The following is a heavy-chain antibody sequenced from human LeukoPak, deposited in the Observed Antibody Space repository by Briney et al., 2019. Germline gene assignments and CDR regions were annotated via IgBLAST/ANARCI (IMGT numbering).Heavy chain of an antibody. CDR3: ARDPIAAAGLNWFDP. CDR1: GYTFTGYY. J-gene: IGHJ5*02. Sequence: ASVKVSCKASGYTFTGYYMHWVRQAPGQGLEWMGWINPNSGGTNYAQKFQGRVTMTRDTSISTAYMELSRLRSDDTAVYYCARDPIAAAGLNWFDPWGQGALVTVSS. D-gene: IGHD6-13*01. V-gene: IGHV1-2*02. CDR2: INPNSGGT.